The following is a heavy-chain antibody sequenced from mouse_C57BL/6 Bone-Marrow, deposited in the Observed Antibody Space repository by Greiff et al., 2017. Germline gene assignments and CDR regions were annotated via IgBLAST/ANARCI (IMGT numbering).Heavy chain of an antibody. CDR1: GYTFTSYW. Sequence: VKLQQPGAELVRPGTSVKLSCKASGYTFTSYWMHWVKQRPGQGLEWIGVIDPSDSYTNYNQKFKGKATLTVDTSSSTAYMQLSSLTSEDSAVYYSAGDLTGSGFDYWGQGTTLTVSS. CDR3: AGDLTGSGFDY. CDR2: IDPSDSYT. D-gene: IGHD4-1*01. V-gene: IGHV1-59*01. J-gene: IGHJ2*01.